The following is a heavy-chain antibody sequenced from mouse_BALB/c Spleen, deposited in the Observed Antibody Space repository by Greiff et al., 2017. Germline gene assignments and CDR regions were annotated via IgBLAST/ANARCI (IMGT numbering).Heavy chain of an antibody. D-gene: IGHD1-1*02. Sequence: VQLHQSGAELVRPGSSVKISCKASGYAFSSYWMNWVKQRPGQGLEWIGQIYPGDGDTNYNGKFKGKATLTADKSSSTAYMQLSSLTSEDSAVYFCARSNGPLYAMDYWGQGTSVTVSS. V-gene: IGHV1-80*01. J-gene: IGHJ4*01. CDR1: GYAFSSYW. CDR3: ARSNGPLYAMDY. CDR2: IYPGDGDT.